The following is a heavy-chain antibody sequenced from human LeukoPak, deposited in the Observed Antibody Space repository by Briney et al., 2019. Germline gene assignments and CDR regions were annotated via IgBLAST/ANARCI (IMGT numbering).Heavy chain of an antibody. CDR3: ARHESGWRGAFDI. D-gene: IGHD2-15*01. CDR2: IYHSGST. CDR1: GAALTNYF. V-gene: IGHV4-59*08. J-gene: IGHJ3*02. Sequence: RSEILSFTCNVSGAALTNYFWSWIWHPPGKGREWIDYIYHSGSTDHNPALKSRVTTSIVTAKNQFSVKLSSVTAADTAVYYCARHESGWRGAFDIWGQGTMVTVSA.